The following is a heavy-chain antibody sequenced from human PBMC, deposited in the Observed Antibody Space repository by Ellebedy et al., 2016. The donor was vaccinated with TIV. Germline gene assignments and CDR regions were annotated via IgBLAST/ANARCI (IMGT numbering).Heavy chain of an antibody. CDR2: INPSAGST. CDR1: GYSFTSYE. V-gene: IGHV1-46*03. CDR3: ARANGYCSSERCYTADSDEYMDV. Sequence: ASVKVSCXASGYSFTSYEIQWVRQAPGQGLEWMGTINPSAGSTRYAQKFQGRFTMTSDTTTSTVNMELSSLRYEDTAMYFCARANGYCSSERCYTADSDEYMDVWGKGTTVTVSS. J-gene: IGHJ6*03. D-gene: IGHD2-2*03.